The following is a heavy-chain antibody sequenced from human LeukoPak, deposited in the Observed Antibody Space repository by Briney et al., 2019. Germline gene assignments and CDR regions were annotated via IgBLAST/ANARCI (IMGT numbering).Heavy chain of an antibody. CDR3: AFGGAYYNHDIDV. Sequence: GGSLRLSCAASGFTLNYYAMNWVRQAPGKGLEWLSGISGSGDGAYYADSVKGRFTISRDNSKNTLYLQMNRLRAEDTAVYFCAFGGAYYNHDIDVWGQGTTVTVSS. J-gene: IGHJ6*02. V-gene: IGHV3-23*01. D-gene: IGHD3-10*01. CDR1: GFTLNYYA. CDR2: ISGSGDGA.